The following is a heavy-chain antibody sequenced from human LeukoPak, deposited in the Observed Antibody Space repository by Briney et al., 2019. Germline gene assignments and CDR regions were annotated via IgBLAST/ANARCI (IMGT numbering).Heavy chain of an antibody. CDR2: IYTSGST. V-gene: IGHV4-4*07. Sequence: SETLSLTCTVSGGSISSYYWSWIRQPAGKGLEWIGRIYTSGSTNYNPSLKSRVTISVDTSKNQFSLKLSSVTAADTAVYYCAREAGVRGVMYWFDPWGQGTLVTVSS. J-gene: IGHJ5*02. CDR1: GGSISSYY. D-gene: IGHD3-10*01. CDR3: AREAGVRGVMYWFDP.